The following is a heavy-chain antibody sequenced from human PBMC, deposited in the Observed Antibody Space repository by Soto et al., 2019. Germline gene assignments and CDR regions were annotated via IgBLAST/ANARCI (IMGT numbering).Heavy chain of an antibody. CDR2: IYSGGST. D-gene: IGHD3-22*01. Sequence: SGFTVSSNYMSWVRQAPGKGLEWVSVIYSGGSTYYADSVKGRFTISRDNSKNTLYLQMNSLRAEDTAVYYCARDRVESGYPEYFQHWGQGTLVTVSS. CDR1: GFTVSSNY. J-gene: IGHJ1*01. CDR3: ARDRVESGYPEYFQH. V-gene: IGHV3-53*01.